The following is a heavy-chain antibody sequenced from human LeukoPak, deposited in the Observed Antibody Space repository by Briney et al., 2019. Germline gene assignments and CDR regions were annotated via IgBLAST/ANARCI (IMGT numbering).Heavy chain of an antibody. CDR2: ISGSGGST. D-gene: IGHD3-22*01. Sequence: GGSLRLSCAASGFTFSSYAMSWVRQAPGKGLEWVSAISGSGGSTYYADSVKGRFTISRDNSKNTLYLQMNSLRAEDTAVYYCAKCGSGYPWGNLFPYYFDYWGQGTLVTVSS. J-gene: IGHJ4*02. V-gene: IGHV3-23*01. CDR3: AKCGSGYPWGNLFPYYFDY. CDR1: GFTFSSYA.